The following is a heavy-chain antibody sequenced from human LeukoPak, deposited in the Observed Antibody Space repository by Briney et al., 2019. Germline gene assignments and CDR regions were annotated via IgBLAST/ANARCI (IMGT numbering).Heavy chain of an antibody. V-gene: IGHV3-48*01. J-gene: IGHJ4*02. D-gene: IGHD2-8*01. CDR1: GFTFSTYT. Sequence: GGFLRLSCAASGFTFSTYTMNWVRQAPGKGLEWVSYISSSSSTIYYADSVKGRFTISRDNAKNSLYLQMNSLRAEDTAVYYCARDGGLYHFDYWGQGTLVTVSS. CDR3: ARDGGLYHFDY. CDR2: ISSSSSTI.